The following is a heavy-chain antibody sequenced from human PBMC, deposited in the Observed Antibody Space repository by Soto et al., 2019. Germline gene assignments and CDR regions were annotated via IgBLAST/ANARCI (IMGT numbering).Heavy chain of an antibody. V-gene: IGHV2-5*01. D-gene: IGHD1-1*01. CDR3: THLDPFRYLYRLDV. CDR1: GFSLTTTGVG. J-gene: IGHJ6*02. Sequence: QITLKESGPTLVKPTQTLTLTCTFSGFSLTTTGVGVGWVRQPPGKALEWLALIYWNDDKRYSPSLKTRLTITKDTSKNQVVLTMSNMDPVDTATYYCTHLDPFRYLYRLDVWGQGTTVTVSS. CDR2: IYWNDDK.